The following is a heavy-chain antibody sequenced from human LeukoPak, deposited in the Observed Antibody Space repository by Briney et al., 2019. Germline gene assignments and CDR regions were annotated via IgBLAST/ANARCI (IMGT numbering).Heavy chain of an antibody. Sequence: SETLSLTCAVYGGSFSGYYWSWIRQPPGKGLEWIGYIYYSGSTNYNPSLKSRVTISVDTSKNQFSLKLSSVTAADTAVYYCASAQYSSSQPGFDYWGQGTLVTVSS. J-gene: IGHJ4*02. D-gene: IGHD6-13*01. CDR3: ASAQYSSSQPGFDY. CDR2: IYYSGST. V-gene: IGHV4-59*01. CDR1: GGSFSGYY.